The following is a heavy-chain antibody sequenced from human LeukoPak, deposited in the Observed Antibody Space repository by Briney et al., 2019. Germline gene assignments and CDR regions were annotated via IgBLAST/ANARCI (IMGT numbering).Heavy chain of an antibody. CDR2: IYYSGST. D-gene: IGHD6-19*01. V-gene: IGHV4-39*01. J-gene: IGHJ4*02. CDR3: ARYEENSGWYSYYFDY. Sequence: SETLSLTCTVSGGSISSSSYYWGWIRQPPGKGLEWIGSIYYSGSTYYNPSLKSRVTISVDTSKNQFSLKLSSVTAADTAVYYCARYEENSGWYSYYFDYWGQGNLVTVSS. CDR1: GGSISSSSYY.